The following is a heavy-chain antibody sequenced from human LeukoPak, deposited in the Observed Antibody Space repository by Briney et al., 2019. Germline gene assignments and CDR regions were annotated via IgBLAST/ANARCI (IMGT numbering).Heavy chain of an antibody. D-gene: IGHD2-15*01. CDR1: GFTLGDYA. Sequence: GGSLRLSCIASGFTLGDYAMSCVRQAPGKGLEWVGFIRSKAYGGTTEYAASVKSRFSISRDDSKSIAYLQMNSLRTEDTAVFYCTRDCSGGSCWGDAFDIWGQGTMVTVSS. CDR2: IRSKAYGGTT. CDR3: TRDCSGGSCWGDAFDI. J-gene: IGHJ3*02. V-gene: IGHV3-49*04.